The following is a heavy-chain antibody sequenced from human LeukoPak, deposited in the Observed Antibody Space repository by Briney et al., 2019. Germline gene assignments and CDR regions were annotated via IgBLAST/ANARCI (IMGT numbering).Heavy chain of an antibody. CDR1: GFTFGDYA. Sequence: GGSLRLSCTASGFTFGDYAMSWFRQAPGKGLEWVSAISGSGGSTYYADSVKGRFTISRDNSKNTLYLQMNSLRAEDTAVYYRAKDREAVAGWDAFDIWGQGTMVTVSS. CDR3: AKDREAVAGWDAFDI. V-gene: IGHV3-23*01. CDR2: ISGSGGST. D-gene: IGHD6-19*01. J-gene: IGHJ3*02.